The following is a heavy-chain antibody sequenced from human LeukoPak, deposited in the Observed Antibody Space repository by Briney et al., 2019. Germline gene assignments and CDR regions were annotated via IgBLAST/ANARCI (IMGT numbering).Heavy chain of an antibody. Sequence: ASVKVSCKASGYSFTTYGVSWVRQAPGQGLEWMGWISAYNGNTNYAQKVQGRVTMTTDTSTSTAYMELRSLRSDDTAVYYCARDRVVVAATQDYYYHGMDIWGQGTTVTVSS. CDR1: GYSFTTYG. D-gene: IGHD2-15*01. CDR2: ISAYNGNT. V-gene: IGHV1-18*01. CDR3: ARDRVVVAATQDYYYHGMDI. J-gene: IGHJ6*02.